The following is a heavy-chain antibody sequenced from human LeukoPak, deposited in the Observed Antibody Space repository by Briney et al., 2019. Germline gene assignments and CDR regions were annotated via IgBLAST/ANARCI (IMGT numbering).Heavy chain of an antibody. V-gene: IGHV4-39*07. CDR1: GGSIIDSSYY. Sequence: TSETLSLTCTVSGGSIIDSSYYWGWIRQPPGKGLEWIGNIYYFGTTLHNPSLKSRVTMSVDTSKNQFSLKLSSVTAADTAVYYCARDSHAWYEQYYFDFWGQGALVTVSS. J-gene: IGHJ4*02. CDR3: ARDSHAWYEQYYFDF. D-gene: IGHD6-13*01. CDR2: IYYFGTT.